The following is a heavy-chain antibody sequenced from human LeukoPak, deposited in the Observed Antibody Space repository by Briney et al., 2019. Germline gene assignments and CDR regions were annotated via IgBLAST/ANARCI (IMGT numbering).Heavy chain of an antibody. V-gene: IGHV1-46*01. Sequence: ASVKVSCKASGYTFSKYYIHWVRQAPGQGLEWMAMINPSDGATTYAQRFQGRVTMTRDMSTTTVYMDLRSLRSEDTAVYFCAREPRGGVSGVGGGLFASYYTYYYMDVWGRGTTVTVSS. CDR3: AREPRGGVSGVGGGLFASYYTYYYMDV. D-gene: IGHD3-10*01. CDR1: GYTFSKYY. J-gene: IGHJ6*03. CDR2: INPSDGAT.